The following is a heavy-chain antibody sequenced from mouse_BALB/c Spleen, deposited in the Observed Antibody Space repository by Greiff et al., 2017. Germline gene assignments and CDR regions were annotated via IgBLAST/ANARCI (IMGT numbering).Heavy chain of an antibody. J-gene: IGHJ2*01. CDR3: GRGAYYGSSSFDY. Sequence: EVQGVESGPELVKPGASVKISCKASGYSFTGYFMNWVKQSHGKSLEWIGRINPYNGDTFYNQKFKGKATLTVDKSSSTAHMELLSLTSEDSAVYYCGRGAYYGSSSFDYWGQGTTLTVSS. V-gene: IGHV1-37*01. D-gene: IGHD1-1*01. CDR1: GYSFTGYF. CDR2: INPYNGDT.